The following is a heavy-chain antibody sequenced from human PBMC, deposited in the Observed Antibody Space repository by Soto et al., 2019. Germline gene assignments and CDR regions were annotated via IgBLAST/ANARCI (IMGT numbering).Heavy chain of an antibody. Sequence: GASVKVSCKASGYTFTSYYMHWVRQAPGQGLEWMGIINPSGGSTSYAQKFQGRVTMTRDTSTSTVYMELSSLRSEDTAVYYCARGHGFWSGYLKHYYGMDVWGQGTTVTVSS. CDR1: GYTFTSYY. CDR2: INPSGGST. J-gene: IGHJ6*02. CDR3: ARGHGFWSGYLKHYYGMDV. D-gene: IGHD3-3*01. V-gene: IGHV1-46*01.